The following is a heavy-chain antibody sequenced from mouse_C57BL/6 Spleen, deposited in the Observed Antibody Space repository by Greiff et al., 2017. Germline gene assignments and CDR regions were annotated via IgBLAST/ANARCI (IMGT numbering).Heavy chain of an antibody. CDR2: IYPGDGDT. V-gene: IGHV1-82*01. CDR3: ARDGYYGY. D-gene: IGHD2-3*01. J-gene: IGHJ2*01. CDR1: GYAFSSSW. Sequence: VKLQQSGPELVKPGASVKISCKASGYAFSSSWMNWVKQRPGKGLEWIGRIYPGDGDTNYNGKFKGKATLTADKSSSTAYMQLSSLTSEDSAVYFCARDGYYGYWGQGTTLTVSS.